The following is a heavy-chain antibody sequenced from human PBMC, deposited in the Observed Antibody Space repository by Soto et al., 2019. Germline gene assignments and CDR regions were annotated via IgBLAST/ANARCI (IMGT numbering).Heavy chain of an antibody. Sequence: SVKVSCKASGGTFSKYAFSWVRQAPGQGLEWLGGTIPMFGTPNYAQKFQGRVAISADESTATVYMELSSLRSEDTAVYFCARPLRDRNYYYGMAVWGQGTTVTVS. CDR3: ARPLRDRNYYYGMAV. J-gene: IGHJ6*02. V-gene: IGHV1-69*13. CDR2: TIPMFGTP. D-gene: IGHD3-22*01. CDR1: GGTFSKYA.